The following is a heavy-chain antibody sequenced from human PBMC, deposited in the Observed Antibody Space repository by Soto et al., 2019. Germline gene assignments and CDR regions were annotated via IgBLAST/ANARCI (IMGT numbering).Heavy chain of an antibody. CDR3: AREGYSSVWNNWYFEL. J-gene: IGHJ2*01. D-gene: IGHD6-25*01. CDR2: IVIPGDT. V-gene: IGHV3-13*01. CDR1: GFTFRGSE. Sequence: EVQLVESGGGLVQPGGSLRLSCAASGFTFRGSECHWGRQATGKGLEWVSAIVIPGDTYYSDSVKGRFSISRENGENSLYLHMKGLRAEDTAVYYCAREGYSSVWNNWYFELWGRGTLVTVSS.